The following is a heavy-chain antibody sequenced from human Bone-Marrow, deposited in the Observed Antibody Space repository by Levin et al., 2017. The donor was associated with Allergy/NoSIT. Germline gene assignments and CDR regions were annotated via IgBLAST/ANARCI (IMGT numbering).Heavy chain of an antibody. Sequence: LGESLKISCKGSGFTFTSYWIGWVRQMPGKGLEWMGIIYPGDSDTRYSPSFQGQVTISADKSISTAYLQWTSLRASDTAIYYCARAGTSASRWFDPWGQGTLVTVSS. D-gene: IGHD1-7*01. J-gene: IGHJ5*02. CDR3: ARAGTSASRWFDP. V-gene: IGHV5-51*01. CDR1: GFTFTSYW. CDR2: IYPGDSDT.